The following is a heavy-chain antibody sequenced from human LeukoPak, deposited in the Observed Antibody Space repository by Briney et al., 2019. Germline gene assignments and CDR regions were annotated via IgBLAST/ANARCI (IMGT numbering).Heavy chain of an antibody. CDR1: GFTFSSYA. Sequence: GGSLRLSCAASGFTFSSYAMHWVRQAPGKGLEWVAVISYDGSNKYYADSVKGRFTISRDNSKNTPYLQMNSLRAEDTAVYYCARVYYYGSGSCPRSHYYYGMDVWGQGTTVTVSS. D-gene: IGHD3-10*01. V-gene: IGHV3-30-3*01. CDR3: ARVYYYGSGSCPRSHYYYGMDV. CDR2: ISYDGSNK. J-gene: IGHJ6*02.